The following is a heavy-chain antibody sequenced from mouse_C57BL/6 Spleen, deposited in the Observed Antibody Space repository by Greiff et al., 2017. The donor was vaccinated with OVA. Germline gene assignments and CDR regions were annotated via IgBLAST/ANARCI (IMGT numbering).Heavy chain of an antibody. CDR1: GYTFTDYY. CDR2: IYPGSGNT. Sequence: QVQLQQSGAELVRPGASVKLSCKASGYTFTDYYINWVKQRPGQGLEWIARIYPGSGNTYYNEKFKGKATLTAENSSSTAYMQLSSLTSEDSAGYFCARWGGYFDYWGQGTTLTVSS. CDR3: ARWGGYFDY. J-gene: IGHJ2*01. V-gene: IGHV1-76*01.